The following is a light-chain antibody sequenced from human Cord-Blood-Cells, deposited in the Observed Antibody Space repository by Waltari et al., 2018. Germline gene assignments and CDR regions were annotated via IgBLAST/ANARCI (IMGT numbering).Light chain of an antibody. CDR1: KLGDNY. CDR3: QAWDSSTVV. V-gene: IGLV3-1*01. CDR2: QDS. Sequence: SYELTLPPSVSVSPGQTASITCSGDKLGDNYACWYQQKPGQSPVLVIYQDSKRPSGIPERFSGSNSGNTATLTISGTQAMDEADYYCQAWDSSTVVFGGGTKLTVL. J-gene: IGLJ2*01.